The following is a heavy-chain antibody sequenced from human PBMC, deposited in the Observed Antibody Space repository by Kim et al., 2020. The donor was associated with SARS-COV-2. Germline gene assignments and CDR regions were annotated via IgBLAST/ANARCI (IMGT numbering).Heavy chain of an antibody. CDR3: ARARGWFDP. Sequence: SETLSLTCTVSGGSISSYYWSWIRQPPGKGLEWIGYIYYSGRTNYNPSLKSRVTISVDTSKNQFSLKLSTVTAADTAVYYCARARGWFDPWGQGTLVTRTS. V-gene: IGHV4-59*01. CDR2: IYYSGRT. J-gene: IGHJ5*02. CDR1: GGSISSYY.